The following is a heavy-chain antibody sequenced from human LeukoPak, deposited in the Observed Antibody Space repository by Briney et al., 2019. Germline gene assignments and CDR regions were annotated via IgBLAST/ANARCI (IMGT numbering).Heavy chain of an antibody. Sequence: SVKVSCKASGGTFSSYTISWVRQAPGQGLEWMGRIIPILGIANYAQKFQGRVTITADKSTSTAYMELSSLRSEDTAVYYCARGYDYYDSSGTFYYWGQGTLVTVSS. D-gene: IGHD3-22*01. CDR3: ARGYDYYDSSGTFYY. CDR1: GGTFSSYT. V-gene: IGHV1-69*02. J-gene: IGHJ4*02. CDR2: IIPILGIA.